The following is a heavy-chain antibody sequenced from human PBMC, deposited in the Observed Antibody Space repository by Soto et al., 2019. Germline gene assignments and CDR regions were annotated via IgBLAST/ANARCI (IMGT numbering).Heavy chain of an antibody. V-gene: IGHV3-30*03. CDR1: GFTFSGHG. Sequence: QVQLVESGGGVVPPGTSLRLSCVASGFTFSGHGMHWVRQAPGKGLEWVAVVSSDGGTKYYADSVRGRLTVSRDNFGNTLSLQRSSLSSEDTAVYYCARGYVHYDSSNYRKTHGALCHYWGQGSLVTVSS. D-gene: IGHD3-22*01. CDR2: VSSDGGTK. J-gene: IGHJ4*02. CDR3: ARGYVHYDSSNYRKTHGALCHY.